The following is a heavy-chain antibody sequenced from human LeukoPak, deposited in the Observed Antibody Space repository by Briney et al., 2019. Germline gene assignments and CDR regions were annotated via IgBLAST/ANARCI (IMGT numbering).Heavy chain of an antibody. CDR2: INPSGGST. CDR1: GYTFTSYY. CDR3: ARSIAAAGTGDY. D-gene: IGHD6-13*01. J-gene: IGHJ4*02. V-gene: IGHV1-46*01. Sequence: ASVKVSCKASGYTFTSYYIYWMRQAHGHGLDWMGIINPSGGSTSYAQKFQGRVTMTRDTSTSTVYMELSSLRSEDTAVYYCARSIAAAGTGDYWGQGTLVTVSS.